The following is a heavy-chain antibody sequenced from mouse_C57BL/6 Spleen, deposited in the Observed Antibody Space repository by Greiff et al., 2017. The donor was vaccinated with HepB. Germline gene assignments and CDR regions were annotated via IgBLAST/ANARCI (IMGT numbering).Heavy chain of an antibody. CDR2: IHPNNGGT. CDR1: GYTFTDYN. CDR3: ARITTVVDYIDY. Sequence: EVQLQEPGPELVKPGASVKLSCKASGYTFTDYNMHWVKQSHGKSLEWIGYIHPNNGGTSYNQKFKGKATLTVNKSSSTAYMQLRSLTSEDSAFYYCARITTVVDYIDYWGQGTTLTVSS. V-gene: IGHV1-22*01. J-gene: IGHJ2*01. D-gene: IGHD1-1*01.